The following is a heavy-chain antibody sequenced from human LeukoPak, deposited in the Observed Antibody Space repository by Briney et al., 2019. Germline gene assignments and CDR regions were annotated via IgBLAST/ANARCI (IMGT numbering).Heavy chain of an antibody. CDR3: ARDVDTAMADARTKPDY. Sequence: ASVKVSCKASGYTFTSYGINWVRQAPGQGLEWMGWIRVYNGNTNYAQKLQGRVTMTTDTSTSTAYMELRSLRSDDTAVYYCARDVDTAMADARTKPDYWGQGTLVTVSS. D-gene: IGHD5-18*01. CDR2: IRVYNGNT. CDR1: GYTFTSYG. J-gene: IGHJ4*02. V-gene: IGHV1-18*01.